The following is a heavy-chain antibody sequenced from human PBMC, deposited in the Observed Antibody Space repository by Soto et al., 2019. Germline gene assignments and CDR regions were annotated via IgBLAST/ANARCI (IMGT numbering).Heavy chain of an antibody. CDR1: GGSISSYY. V-gene: IGHV4-39*01. Sequence: SETLSLTCTVSGGSISSYYWGWIRQPPGKGLEWIGSIYYSGSTYYNPSLKSRVTISVDTSKNQFSLKLSSVTAADTAVYYCARRGSGSYSDYWGQGTLVTVSS. CDR3: ARRGSGSYSDY. CDR2: IYYSGST. J-gene: IGHJ4*02. D-gene: IGHD3-10*01.